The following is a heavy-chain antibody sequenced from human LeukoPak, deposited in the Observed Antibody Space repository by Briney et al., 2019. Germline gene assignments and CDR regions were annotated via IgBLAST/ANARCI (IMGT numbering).Heavy chain of an antibody. CDR2: ISYDGSNK. J-gene: IGHJ4*02. D-gene: IGHD4-23*01. CDR3: AKDKSYGGNSEFDY. Sequence: PGGSLRLSCAASGFTFSSYGMHWVRQAPGKGLEWVAVISYDGSNKYYADSVKGRFTISRDNSKNTLYLQMNSLRAEDTAVHYCAKDKSYGGNSEFDYWGQGTLVTVSS. V-gene: IGHV3-30*18. CDR1: GFTFSSYG.